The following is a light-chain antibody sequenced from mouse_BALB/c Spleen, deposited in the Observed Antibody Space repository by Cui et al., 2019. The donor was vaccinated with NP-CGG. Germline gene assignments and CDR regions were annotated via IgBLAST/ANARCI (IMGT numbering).Light chain of an antibody. Sequence: AVVPQESAPTTSPGETVTPTCRSSSGAVTTSNYANWVQEKPDHLFTGLIGGTNNRVPGIPARFSGSLIGDKAALTITGAQTEDEAIYFCALWYSNHWVFGGGTKLTVL. CDR3: ALWYSNHWV. V-gene: IGLV1*01. J-gene: IGLJ1*01. CDR1: SGAVTTSNY. CDR2: GTN.